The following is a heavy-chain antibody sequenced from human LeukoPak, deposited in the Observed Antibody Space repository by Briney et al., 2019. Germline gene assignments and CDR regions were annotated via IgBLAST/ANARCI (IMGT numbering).Heavy chain of an antibody. V-gene: IGHV1-69*04. CDR1: GGTFSSYA. D-gene: IGHD6-19*01. Sequence: SVKVSCKASGGTFSSYAISWVRQAPGQGLEWMERIIPILGIANYAQKFQGRVTITADKSTSTAYMELSSLRSEDTAVYYCARIAVAGTNWFDPWGQGTLVTVSS. J-gene: IGHJ5*02. CDR3: ARIAVAGTNWFDP. CDR2: IIPILGIA.